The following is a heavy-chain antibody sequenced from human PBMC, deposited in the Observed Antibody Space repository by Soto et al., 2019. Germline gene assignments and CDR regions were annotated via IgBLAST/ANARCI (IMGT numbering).Heavy chain of an antibody. CDR3: ARLADTAMVSP. D-gene: IGHD5-18*01. CDR2: ISAYNGNT. V-gene: IGHV1-18*01. Sequence: ASAKVSCKDSGYTFTSYCISWVRQAPGQGLEWMGWISAYNGNTNYAQKLQGRVTMTTDTSTSTAYMELRSLRYDDTAVYYCARLADTAMVSPWGQGTLVTV. CDR1: GYTFTSYC. J-gene: IGHJ5*02.